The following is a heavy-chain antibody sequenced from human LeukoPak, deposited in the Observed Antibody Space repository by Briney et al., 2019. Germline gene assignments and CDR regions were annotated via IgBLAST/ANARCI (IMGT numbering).Heavy chain of an antibody. V-gene: IGHV3-33*08. Sequence: GGSLRLSCAASGFTLSSYWMHWVRQAPGKGLEWVAAIWYDGSNKYYGDSVKGRFTISRDNSKNTLYLQMNSLRAEDTAAYYCARAGYGDPHFDFWGQGTLVTVSS. J-gene: IGHJ4*02. CDR2: IWYDGSNK. CDR3: ARAGYGDPHFDF. D-gene: IGHD4-17*01. CDR1: GFTLSSYW.